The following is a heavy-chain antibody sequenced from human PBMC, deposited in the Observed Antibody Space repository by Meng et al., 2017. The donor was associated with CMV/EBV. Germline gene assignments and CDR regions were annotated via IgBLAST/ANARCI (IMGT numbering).Heavy chain of an antibody. Sequence: GGSLRLSCAASGFTFSSYSINWVRQAPGKGLEWVSSISSSSSYIYYAGSVKGRFTISRDNAKNSLYLQMNSLRAEDTAVYYCARDRLGEKDIVVVPAAIELDYWGQGTLVTVSS. CDR3: ARDRLGEKDIVVVPAAIELDY. D-gene: IGHD2-2*01. CDR2: ISSSSSYI. J-gene: IGHJ4*02. CDR1: GFTFSSYS. V-gene: IGHV3-21*01.